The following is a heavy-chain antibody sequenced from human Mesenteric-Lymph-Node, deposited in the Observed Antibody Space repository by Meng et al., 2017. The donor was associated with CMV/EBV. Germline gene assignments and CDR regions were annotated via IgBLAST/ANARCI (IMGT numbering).Heavy chain of an antibody. CDR3: ARVLRFLGGMDV. Sequence: SETLSLTCTVSGGSVSSGSYYWSWIRQPPGKGLEWIGYIFYTGNTNYNPSLKSRATISVDTSKNQFSLKLSSVTAADTAVYYCARVLRFLGGMDVWGQGTTVTVSS. D-gene: IGHD3-3*01. CDR1: GGSVSSGSYY. CDR2: IFYTGNT. V-gene: IGHV4-61*01. J-gene: IGHJ6*02.